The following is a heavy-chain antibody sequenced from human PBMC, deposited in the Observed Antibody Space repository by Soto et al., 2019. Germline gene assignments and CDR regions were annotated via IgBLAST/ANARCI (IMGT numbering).Heavy chain of an antibody. J-gene: IGHJ6*04. CDR2: ISYDGNNK. D-gene: IGHD3-22*01. CDR3: AKGGSGNYLTYYYYYGMEV. Sequence: GWSLRLSCEASGFTFRNNGMHLVRQVPGKGLEWVAVISYDGNNKYYADSVKGRFTISRDNSKNTVYLQMNNLRAEDTAMYYCAKGGSGNYLTYYYYYGMEVWGKGTKVTVSS. CDR1: GFTFRNNG. V-gene: IGHV3-30*18.